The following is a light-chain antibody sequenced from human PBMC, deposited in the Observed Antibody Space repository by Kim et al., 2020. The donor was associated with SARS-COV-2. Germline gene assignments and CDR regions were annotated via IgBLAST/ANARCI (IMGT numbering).Light chain of an antibody. CDR2: RSN. J-gene: IGLJ2*01. CDR1: SSNIGSNY. CDR3: ATWDDSLSGPV. V-gene: IGLV1-47*01. Sequence: QSVLTQPPSASGTPGQRVTISCSGSSSNIGSNYVYWYRQFPGTAPKLLIYRSNPRPSGVPDRISGSKSGSAASLAISGLRSEDEGDYYCATWDDSLSGPVFGGGTQLTVL.